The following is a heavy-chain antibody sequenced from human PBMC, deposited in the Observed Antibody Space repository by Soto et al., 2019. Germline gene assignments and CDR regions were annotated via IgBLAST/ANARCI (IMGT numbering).Heavy chain of an antibody. CDR1: GGSISSYY. D-gene: IGHD3-3*01. V-gene: IGHV4-59*01. J-gene: IGHJ6*03. CDR2: IYYSGST. Sequence: SETLSLTCTVSGGSISSYYWSWIRQPPGKGLEWIGYIYYSGSTNYNPSLKSRVTISVDTSKNQFSLKLSSVTAADTAVYYCARILDVTHPDFWSSQYYYYMDVWGKGTTVTVSS. CDR3: ARILDVTHPDFWSSQYYYYMDV.